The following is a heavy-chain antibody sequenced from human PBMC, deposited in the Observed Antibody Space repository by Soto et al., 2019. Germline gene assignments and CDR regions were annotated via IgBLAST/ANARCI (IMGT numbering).Heavy chain of an antibody. J-gene: IGHJ5*02. CDR1: GGSISSYY. CDR3: ARVVVPAAIGWFDP. D-gene: IGHD2-2*01. Sequence: SKTLSLTCTVSGGSISSYYWSWIRQPPGKGLEWIGYIYYSGSTNYNPSLKSRVTISVDTSKNQFSLKLSSVTAVDTAVYYCARVVVPAAIGWFDPWGQGTLVTVSS. CDR2: IYYSGST. V-gene: IGHV4-59*01.